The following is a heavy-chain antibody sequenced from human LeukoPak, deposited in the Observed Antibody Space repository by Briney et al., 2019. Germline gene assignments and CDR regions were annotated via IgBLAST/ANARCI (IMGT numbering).Heavy chain of an antibody. D-gene: IGHD6-19*01. Sequence: GGSLRLSCAASGFAFSSYAMSWVRPAPGRGLAWVSAISVIGGGTYFAGSVKGRFTISRDNSKNTLYLQMNRLRAEDTAVYYCAKMRGGCVHFDYWGQGTLVTVSS. J-gene: IGHJ4*02. CDR3: AKMRGGCVHFDY. V-gene: IGHV3-23*01. CDR2: ISVIGGGT. CDR1: GFAFSSYA.